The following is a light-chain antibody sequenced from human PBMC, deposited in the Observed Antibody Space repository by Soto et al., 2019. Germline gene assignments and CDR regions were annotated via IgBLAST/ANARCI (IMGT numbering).Light chain of an antibody. CDR2: DAS. Sequence: EIVLTQSPGTLSLSPGERATLSCRASQSVSSNYLAWYQHRPGQAPRLLIYDASTRATGVPDRFSGSGYGREFTLTIGSLQSEDFAVYSCQQYNDWPPAFGQGTKVDIK. J-gene: IGKJ1*01. V-gene: IGKV3-15*01. CDR3: QQYNDWPPA. CDR1: QSVSSN.